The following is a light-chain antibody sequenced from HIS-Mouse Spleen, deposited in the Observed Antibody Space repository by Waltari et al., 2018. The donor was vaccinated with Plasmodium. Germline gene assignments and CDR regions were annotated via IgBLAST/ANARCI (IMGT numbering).Light chain of an antibody. Sequence: DIEMTHSPSTLSAAVGDRVTITRRASQRISRWLAWYQQKPGKAPKLLIYNASSLESGVPSRFCGSGAGTEFIRAINSLQRDDFATDYCQQHNGDCPFGQGTTVKVK. CDR2: NAS. CDR3: QQHNGDCP. CDR1: QRISRW. V-gene: IGKV1-5*03. J-gene: IGKJ1*01.